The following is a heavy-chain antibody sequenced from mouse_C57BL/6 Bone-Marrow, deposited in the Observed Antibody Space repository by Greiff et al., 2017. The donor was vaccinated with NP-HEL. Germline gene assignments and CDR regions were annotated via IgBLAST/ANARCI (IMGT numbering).Heavy chain of an antibody. CDR2: IRNKANGYTT. J-gene: IGHJ4*01. Sequence: DVKLQESGGGLVQPGGSLSLSCAASGFTFTDYYMSWVRQPPGKALEWLGFIRNKANGYTTEYSASVKGRFTISRDNSQSILYLQMNALRAEDSATYDCARPLYYCSYYYAMDYWGQGTSVTVSS. V-gene: IGHV7-3*01. D-gene: IGHD1-1*01. CDR1: GFTFTDYY. CDR3: ARPLYYCSYYYAMDY.